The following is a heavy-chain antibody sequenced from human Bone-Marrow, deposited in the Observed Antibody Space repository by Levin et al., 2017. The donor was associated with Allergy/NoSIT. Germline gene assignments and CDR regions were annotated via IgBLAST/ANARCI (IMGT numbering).Heavy chain of an antibody. CDR2: IWYDGSNK. CDR1: GFTFSSYG. Sequence: LSLTCAASGFTFSSYGIHWVRQAPGKGLEWVAVIWYDGSNKYYADSVKGRFTISRDNSKNTLYLQMNSLRAEDTAVYYCARDQYRITVGYFDYWGQGTLVTVSS. D-gene: IGHD4-11*01. V-gene: IGHV3-33*01. J-gene: IGHJ4*02. CDR3: ARDQYRITVGYFDY.